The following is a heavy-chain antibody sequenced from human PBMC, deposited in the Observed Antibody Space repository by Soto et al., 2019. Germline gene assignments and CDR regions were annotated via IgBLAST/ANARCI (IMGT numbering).Heavy chain of an antibody. Sequence: QVQLVQSGAEVKKPGSSVKVSCKASGGTFSSYTISWVRQAPGQGLEWMGRIIPILGIANYAQKFQGRVTITADKTTSTAYMELSSLRSEDTAVYYCARDRGSGSYDYWGQGTLVTVSS. CDR1: GGTFSSYT. CDR2: IIPILGIA. CDR3: ARDRGSGSYDY. J-gene: IGHJ4*02. V-gene: IGHV1-69*08. D-gene: IGHD3-10*01.